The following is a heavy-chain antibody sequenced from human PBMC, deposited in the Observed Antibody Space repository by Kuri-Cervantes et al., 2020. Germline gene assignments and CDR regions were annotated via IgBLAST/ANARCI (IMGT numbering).Heavy chain of an antibody. D-gene: IGHD6-19*01. Sequence: SVKVSCKASGYTFTGYYMHWVRQAPGQGLEWMGGIIPIFGTANYAQKFQGRVTMTEDTSTDTAYMELSSLRSEDTAVYYCARDNSSGWYFDYWGQGTLVTVSS. CDR1: GYTFTGYY. CDR3: ARDNSSGWYFDY. J-gene: IGHJ4*02. CDR2: IIPIFGTA. V-gene: IGHV1-69*06.